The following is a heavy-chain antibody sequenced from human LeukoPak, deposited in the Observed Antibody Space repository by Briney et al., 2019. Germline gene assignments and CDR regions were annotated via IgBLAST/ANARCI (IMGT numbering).Heavy chain of an antibody. CDR3: ARPRGTVTTGNYFDY. CDR2: IYYSGST. Sequence: SETLPLTCTVSGGSISSSSYYWGWIRQPPGKGLEWIGSIYYSGSTYYNPSLKSRVTISVDTSKNQFSLKLSSVTAADTAVYYCARPRGTVTTGNYFDYWGQGTLVTVSS. CDR1: GGSISSSSYY. D-gene: IGHD4-17*01. J-gene: IGHJ4*02. V-gene: IGHV4-39*01.